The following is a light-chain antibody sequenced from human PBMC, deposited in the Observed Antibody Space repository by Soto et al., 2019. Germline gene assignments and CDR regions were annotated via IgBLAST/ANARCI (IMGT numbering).Light chain of an antibody. CDR1: QSVSSN. V-gene: IGKV3D-15*01. CDR3: QQYNNWPPWT. Sequence: EIVMTQSPATLSVSPGERATLSCRASQSVSSNLAWYQQKPGQAPRILIYGASTRATGIPARFSGSGSGTEFTLIISSLQAEDFAVYYCQQYNNWPPWTFGQGTKVEIK. CDR2: GAS. J-gene: IGKJ1*01.